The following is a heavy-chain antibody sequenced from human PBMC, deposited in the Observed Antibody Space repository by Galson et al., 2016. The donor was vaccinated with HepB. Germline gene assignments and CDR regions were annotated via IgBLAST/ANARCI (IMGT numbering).Heavy chain of an antibody. Sequence: SLRLSCAASGFTFSSYGMSWVRQAPGKGLEWVSSISGSGGITYHADSMKGRFTISRDNSKNTLFLQLNSLRAEDTAVYYCARTTLDYLDHWGQGALVTVSS. V-gene: IGHV3-23*01. CDR2: ISGSGGIT. D-gene: IGHD1/OR15-1a*01. J-gene: IGHJ4*02. CDR3: ARTTLDYLDH. CDR1: GFTFSSYG.